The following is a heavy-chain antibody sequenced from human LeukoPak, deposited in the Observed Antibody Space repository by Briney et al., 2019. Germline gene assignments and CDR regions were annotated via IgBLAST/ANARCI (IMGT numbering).Heavy chain of an antibody. Sequence: SETLSLTCTVSGGSISSYYWSWIRQPPEKGLEWIGYLYYSGSTNYNPSLKSRVTISVDTSRNQFSLKLNSVTAADTAVYYCAKSNGYGLIDIRGQGTMVTVSS. V-gene: IGHV4-59*12. CDR3: AKSNGYGLIDI. D-gene: IGHD3-22*01. CDR1: GGSISSYY. CDR2: LYYSGST. J-gene: IGHJ3*02.